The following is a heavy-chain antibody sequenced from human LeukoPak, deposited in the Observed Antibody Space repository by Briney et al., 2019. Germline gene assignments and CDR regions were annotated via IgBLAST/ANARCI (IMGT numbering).Heavy chain of an antibody. CDR3: ATGGYYDSSGYYYV. V-gene: IGHV1-18*01. Sequence: ASVKVSCKASGYTFTSYGISWGRQAPGQGLEWMGWISAYNGNTNYAQKLQGRVAMTTDTSTRTAYMELRSLRSDDTAVYYCATGGYYDSSGYYYVWGQGTLVTVSS. CDR1: GYTFTSYG. D-gene: IGHD3-22*01. CDR2: ISAYNGNT. J-gene: IGHJ4*02.